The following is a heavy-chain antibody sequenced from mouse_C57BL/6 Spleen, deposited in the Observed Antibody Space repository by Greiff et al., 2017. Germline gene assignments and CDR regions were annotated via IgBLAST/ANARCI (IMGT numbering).Heavy chain of an antibody. J-gene: IGHJ2*01. D-gene: IGHD4-1*01. CDR2: ISDGGSYT. CDR3: AREGLGFDY. CDR1: GFTFSSYA. Sequence: VMLVESGGGLVKPGGSPKLSCAASGFTFSSYAMSWVRQTPEKRLEWVATISDGGSYTYYPDNVKGRFTISRDNAKNNLYLQRSHLKAVDTAMNYCAREGLGFDYWGQGTTLTVSS. V-gene: IGHV5-4*01.